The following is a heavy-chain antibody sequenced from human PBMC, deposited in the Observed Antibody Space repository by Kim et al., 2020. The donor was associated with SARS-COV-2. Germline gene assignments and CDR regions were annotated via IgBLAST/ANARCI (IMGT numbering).Heavy chain of an antibody. CDR2: ISYDGSNK. J-gene: IGHJ4*02. D-gene: IGHD3-16*01. V-gene: IGHV3-30*18. Sequence: GGSLRLSCAASGFTFSSYGMHWVRQAPGKGLEWVAVISYDGSNKYYADSVKGRFTISRDNSKNTLYLQMNSLRAEDTAVYYCAKDSYRFGAWAGGRRSPPDYWGQGTLVTVSS. CDR3: AKDSYRFGAWAGGRRSPPDY. CDR1: GFTFSSYG.